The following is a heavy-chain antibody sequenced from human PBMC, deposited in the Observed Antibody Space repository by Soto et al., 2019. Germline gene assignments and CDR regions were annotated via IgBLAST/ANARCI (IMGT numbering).Heavy chain of an antibody. Sequence: SETLSLTCAVSGFSINSGYFWGWIRQTPEXGLEYIGSVYRSGNTYYNPSLRGRVTVSVDTSKNQFSLKLNSVTAADTAVYYCARALGSYYNSGARYFDYWGQGTLVTVSS. J-gene: IGHJ4*02. CDR1: GFSINSGYF. CDR3: ARALGSYYNSGARYFDY. D-gene: IGHD3-10*01. V-gene: IGHV4-38-2*01. CDR2: VYRSGNT.